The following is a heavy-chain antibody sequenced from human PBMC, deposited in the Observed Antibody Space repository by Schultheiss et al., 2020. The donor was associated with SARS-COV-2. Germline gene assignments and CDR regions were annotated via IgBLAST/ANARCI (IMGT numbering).Heavy chain of an antibody. Sequence: SETLSLTCTVSGGSISSGDYYWSWIRQPPGKGLEWIGYIYYSGSTYYNPSLKSRVTISVDTSKNQFSLKLSSVTAADTAVYYCARGGLLWFGVDLWGRGTLVTVS. V-gene: IGHV4-30-4*01. J-gene: IGHJ2*01. CDR3: ARGGLLWFGVDL. D-gene: IGHD3-10*01. CDR2: IYYSGST. CDR1: GGSISSGDYY.